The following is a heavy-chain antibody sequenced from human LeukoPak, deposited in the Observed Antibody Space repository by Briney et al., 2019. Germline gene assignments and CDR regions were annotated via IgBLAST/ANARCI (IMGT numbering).Heavy chain of an antibody. CDR1: GGSISNTFYY. D-gene: IGHD5-12*01. CDR2: INYSGST. CDR3: ARRTPTIGFY. J-gene: IGHJ4*02. V-gene: IGHV4-39*01. Sequence: PSETLSLTCTVSGGSISNTFYYWGWIRQPPGKGLEWIGSINYSGSTYYNPSLKSRVTISVDTSKNQFSLKLSSVTAADTAVYYCARRTPTIGFYWGQGTLVTVSS.